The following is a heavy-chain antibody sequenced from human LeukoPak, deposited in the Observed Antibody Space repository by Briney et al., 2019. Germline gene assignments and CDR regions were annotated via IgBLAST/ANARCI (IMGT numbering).Heavy chain of an antibody. CDR1: GGSISSGSYY. V-gene: IGHV4-61*02. Sequence: SETLSLTCTVSGGSISSGSYYWSWIRQPAGKGLEWIGRIYTSGSTNYNPSLKSRVTISVDTSKNQFSLKLSSVTAADTAVYYCARDRTAMVTAFDYWGQRALVTVSS. J-gene: IGHJ4*02. CDR2: IYTSGST. D-gene: IGHD5-18*01. CDR3: ARDRTAMVTAFDY.